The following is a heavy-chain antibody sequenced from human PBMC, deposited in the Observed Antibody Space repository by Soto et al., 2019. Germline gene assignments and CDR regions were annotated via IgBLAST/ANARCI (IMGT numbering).Heavy chain of an antibody. CDR3: ARDRWLRYSGYDWHFDY. CDR1: GFPFSSYE. D-gene: IGHD5-12*01. J-gene: IGHJ4*02. CDR2: ISSGGGNI. Sequence: EVQLVESGVVLVQPGESLRLSCAASGFPFSSYEMNWVRQAPGKGLEWVAYISSGGGNIYYAESVKGRFTISRDNAKNSVDLQTNSLRAEDTAVYYCARDRWLRYSGYDWHFDYWGQGTLVTVSS. V-gene: IGHV3-48*03.